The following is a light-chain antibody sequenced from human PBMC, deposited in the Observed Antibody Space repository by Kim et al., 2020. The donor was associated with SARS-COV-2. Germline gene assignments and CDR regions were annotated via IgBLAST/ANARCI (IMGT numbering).Light chain of an antibody. Sequence: ASVGDTVTITCRASQSVSPSLAWYQHKPGKAPHLLIYKTSASATGVPSRFSGSGSGTEFTLTITNLQPDDFATYYCLQYKTYTRTFGHGTKVDIK. CDR3: LQYKTYTRT. CDR1: QSVSPS. J-gene: IGKJ1*01. V-gene: IGKV1-5*03. CDR2: KTS.